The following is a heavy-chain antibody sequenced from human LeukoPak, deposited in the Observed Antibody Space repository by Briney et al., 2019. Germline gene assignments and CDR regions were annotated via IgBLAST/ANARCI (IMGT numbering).Heavy chain of an antibody. CDR3: STWAFYHSLDV. D-gene: IGHD5/OR15-5a*01. CDR2: INRDGGKT. V-gene: IGHV3-43*02. Sequence: GGSLRLSCAASGFAFHAFDMQWVRQAPGKGLEWVSFINRDGGKTYYADSVRGRFTIARDNSKNSLYLQMNSLTTEDTAFYYCSTWAFYHSLDVWGQGTTVTVSS. CDR1: GFAFHAFD. J-gene: IGHJ6*02.